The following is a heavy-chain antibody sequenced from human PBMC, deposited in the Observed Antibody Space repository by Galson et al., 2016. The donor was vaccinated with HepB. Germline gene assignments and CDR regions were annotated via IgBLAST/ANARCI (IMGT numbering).Heavy chain of an antibody. Sequence: QSGAEVKKPGESLKISCKGSGYSFSNYWIGWVRQLPGKGLEWMGIIYPDDSDTRYSPSFQGQVAISADRSISTAYPQWGSLLASDTAKYYCGIGVRGVNQHWGQGTLVTVSS. J-gene: IGHJ1*01. CDR3: GIGVRGVNQH. D-gene: IGHD3-10*01. CDR1: GYSFSNYW. CDR2: IYPDDSDT. V-gene: IGHV5-51*01.